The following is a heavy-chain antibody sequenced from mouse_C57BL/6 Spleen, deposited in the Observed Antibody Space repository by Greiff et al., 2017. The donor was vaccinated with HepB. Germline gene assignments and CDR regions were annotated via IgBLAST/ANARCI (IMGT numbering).Heavy chain of an antibody. CDR3: ARVVYYYGSSYGYFDV. V-gene: IGHV5-17*01. J-gene: IGHJ1*03. CDR2: ISSGSSTI. Sequence: EVQLVESGGGLVKPGGSLKLSCAASGFTFSDYGMHWVRQAPEKGLEWVAYISSGSSTIYYADTVKGRFTISRDNAKNTLFLQMTSLRSEDTAMYYCARVVYYYGSSYGYFDVWGTGTTVTVSS. D-gene: IGHD1-1*01. CDR1: GFTFSDYG.